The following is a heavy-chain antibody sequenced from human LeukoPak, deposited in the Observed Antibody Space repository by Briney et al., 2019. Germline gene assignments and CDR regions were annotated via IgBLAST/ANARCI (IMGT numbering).Heavy chain of an antibody. J-gene: IGHJ4*02. CDR3: AKAREYYYDSSTD. CDR1: GFTFSSYA. V-gene: IGHV3-23*01. Sequence: GGSPRLSCAASGFTFSSYAMSWVRQAPGKGLEWVSAISGSGGSTYYADSVKGRFTISRDNSKNTLYLQMNSLRAEGTAVYYCAKAREYYYDSSTDWGQGTLVTVSS. D-gene: IGHD3-22*01. CDR2: ISGSGGST.